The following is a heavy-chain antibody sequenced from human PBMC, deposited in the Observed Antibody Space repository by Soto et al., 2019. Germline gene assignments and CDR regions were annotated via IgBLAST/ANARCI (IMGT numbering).Heavy chain of an antibody. CDR3: ARSPPFDF. CDR1: GYTFSSFG. CDR2: VTGYNGKT. J-gene: IGHJ4*02. Sequence: QGQLVQSGAEVRKPGASVKVSCKASGYTFSSFGIAWVRQGPGQGLEWLGWVTGYNGKTKYAQKFQDRVEMTTDTSTNTAYLELRSLTSDDTAVYFCARSPPFDFWGQGTLVTVSP. V-gene: IGHV1-18*01.